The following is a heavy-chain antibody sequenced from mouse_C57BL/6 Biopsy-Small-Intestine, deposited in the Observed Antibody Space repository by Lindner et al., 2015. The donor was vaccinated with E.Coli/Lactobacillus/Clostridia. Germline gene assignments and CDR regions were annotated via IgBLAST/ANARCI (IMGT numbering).Heavy chain of an antibody. CDR2: ISSGSNTI. CDR3: ARGNDGSFDY. J-gene: IGHJ2*01. V-gene: IGHV5-17*01. Sequence: VQLQESGGGLVKPGGSLKLSCAASGFTFSDYGMHWVRQAPEKGLEWVAYISSGSNTIYYADTVKGRFTISRDNAKNTLFLQMTSLRSEDTAMYYCARGNDGSFDYWGQGTTLTVSS. CDR1: GFTFSDYG. D-gene: IGHD2-3*01.